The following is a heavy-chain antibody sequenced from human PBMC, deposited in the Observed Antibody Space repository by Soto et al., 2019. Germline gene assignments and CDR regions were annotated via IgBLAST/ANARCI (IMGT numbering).Heavy chain of an antibody. J-gene: IGHJ4*02. CDR2: ISGGSEAI. D-gene: IGHD5-12*01. CDR3: ARDGGRGYDVDF. CDR1: GFPLSAYH. V-gene: IGHV3-48*04. Sequence: GGSLRLSCAASGFPLSAYHMNWVRQAPGKGLEWVSYISGGSEAIYYAESVKGRFTISRDNAMNSLYLQMNSLRAEDTAVYFCARDGGRGYDVDFWGQGTLVTVSS.